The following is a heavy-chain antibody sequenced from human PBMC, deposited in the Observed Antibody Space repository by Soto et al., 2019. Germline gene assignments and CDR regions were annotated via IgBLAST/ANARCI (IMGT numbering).Heavy chain of an antibody. CDR2: IIPILGIA. J-gene: IGHJ2*01. CDR1: GGTFSSYT. CDR3: ARVRGIAVAGYFDL. Sequence: EASVKVSCKASGGTFSSYTISWVRQAPGQGLEWMGRIIPILGIANYAQKFQGRVTITADKSTSTAYMELSSLRSEDTAVYYCARVRGIAVAGYFDLWGRGTLVTVSS. D-gene: IGHD6-19*01. V-gene: IGHV1-69*02.